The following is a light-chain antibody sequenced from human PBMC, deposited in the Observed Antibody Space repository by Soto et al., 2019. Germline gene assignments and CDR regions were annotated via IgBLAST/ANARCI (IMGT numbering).Light chain of an antibody. CDR2: DAS. CDR3: QHYGGLWT. CDR1: QSIGIR. Sequence: QMTQSPSTLSPSIGDRITISCRASQSIGIRLAWYQQKPGTAPKVLIYDASTLESGVPSRFSGSGSGTSFTLTINSLQPEDFATYYCQHYGGLWTFGLGTKVEMK. J-gene: IGKJ1*01. V-gene: IGKV1-5*01.